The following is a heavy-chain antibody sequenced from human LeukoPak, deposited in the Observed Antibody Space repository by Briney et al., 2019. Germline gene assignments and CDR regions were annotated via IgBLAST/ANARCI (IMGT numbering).Heavy chain of an antibody. CDR1: GGSISSYY. D-gene: IGHD5-24*01. J-gene: IGHJ4*02. CDR3: ARAPRRWLQFDY. CDR2: IYYSGST. V-gene: IGHV4-59*01. Sequence: SETLSLTCTVSGGSISSYYWSWIRQPPGKGLEWIGYIYYSGSTNYNPSLKSRVTISVDTSKNQFSLKLSSVTAADTAVYYCARAPRRWLQFDYWGQGTLVTVSS.